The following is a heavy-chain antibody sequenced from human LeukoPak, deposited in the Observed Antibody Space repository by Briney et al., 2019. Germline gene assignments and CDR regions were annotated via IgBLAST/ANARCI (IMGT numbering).Heavy chain of an antibody. CDR3: ARGTPILTFDP. CDR1: GGSISYYY. Sequence: SETLSLTCTVSGGSISYYYLSWIRQPPGKGLEWIGYIYYSGSTSYNPSLKSRLIISVDTSKNQFSLKLSSVTAADTAVYYCARGTPILTFDPWGQGTLVTVSS. CDR2: IYYSGST. V-gene: IGHV4-59*01. D-gene: IGHD1-14*01. J-gene: IGHJ5*02.